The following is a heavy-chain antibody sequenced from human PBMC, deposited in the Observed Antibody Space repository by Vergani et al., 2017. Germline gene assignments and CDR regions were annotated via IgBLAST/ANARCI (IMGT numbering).Heavy chain of an antibody. CDR1: GFTFSSYA. Sequence: EVQLLESGGGLVQPGGSLRLSCAASGFTFSSYAMSWVRQAPGKGLEWVSAISGSGGSTYYADSVKGRFTITRDNSKNTLYLQVNSLRAEDTAVYYCAKAGIVVPAAITGIRAYYYYYMDVWGKGTTVTVSS. D-gene: IGHD2-2*01. V-gene: IGHV3-23*01. J-gene: IGHJ6*03. CDR3: AKAGIVVPAAITGIRAYYYYYMDV. CDR2: ISGSGGST.